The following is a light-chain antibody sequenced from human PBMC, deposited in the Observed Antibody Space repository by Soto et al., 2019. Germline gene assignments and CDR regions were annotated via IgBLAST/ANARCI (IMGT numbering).Light chain of an antibody. CDR1: QSISRY. CDR2: AAS. CDR3: QQSYSTPT. J-gene: IGKJ2*01. Sequence: DIQMTQSPSSLSASVGDRVIITCRASQSISRYLNWYQQKPGKAPNLLISAASSLQSGVPSRFSGSESGTDFTLTISSLQLEDFATYYCQQSYSTPTFGQGTKLEIK. V-gene: IGKV1-39*01.